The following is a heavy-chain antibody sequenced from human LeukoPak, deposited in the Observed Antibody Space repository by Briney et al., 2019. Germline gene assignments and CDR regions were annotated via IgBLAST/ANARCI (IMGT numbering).Heavy chain of an antibody. CDR3: VHGWASYGSGSSEFFDY. CDR2: LYHDGGT. CDR1: GFSVSSNY. Sequence: GGSLRLSCAASGFSVSSNYMSWVRQAPGKGLEYVSVLYHDGGTYSADSVKGRFTISRDNSKNTLYLQMNSLRVEDTAMYYCVHGWASYGSGSSEFFDYWGQGSLVTVSS. D-gene: IGHD3-10*01. V-gene: IGHV3-53*01. J-gene: IGHJ4*02.